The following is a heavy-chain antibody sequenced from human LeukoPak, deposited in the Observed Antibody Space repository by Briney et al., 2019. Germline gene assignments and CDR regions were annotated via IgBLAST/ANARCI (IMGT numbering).Heavy chain of an antibody. CDR2: ISSSGST. V-gene: IGHV3-11*01. D-gene: IGHD6-19*01. J-gene: IGHJ4*02. Sequence: GGSLRLSCAASGFTFSDYYMSWIRQAPGKGLEWVSYISSSGSTYYADSVKGRFTVSRDNSKNTLYLQMNSLRAEDTAVYYCAKTQWLVMYYFDYWGQGTLVTVSS. CDR1: GFTFSDYY. CDR3: AKTQWLVMYYFDY.